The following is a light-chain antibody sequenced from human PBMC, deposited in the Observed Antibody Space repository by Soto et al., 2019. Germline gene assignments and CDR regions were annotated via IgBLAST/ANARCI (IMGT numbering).Light chain of an antibody. Sequence: QSVVTQPPSASGTRGQRVTISCSRSSSNIGSNYVYWYQQLPRAAPKLLIYSNNQRPSGVPDRFSGSKSGTSASLAISGLRSEDEADYYCAAWDDSLSGHVVFGGVTKVTVL. V-gene: IGLV1-47*02. CDR2: SNN. J-gene: IGLJ2*01. CDR1: SSNIGSNY. CDR3: AAWDDSLSGHVV.